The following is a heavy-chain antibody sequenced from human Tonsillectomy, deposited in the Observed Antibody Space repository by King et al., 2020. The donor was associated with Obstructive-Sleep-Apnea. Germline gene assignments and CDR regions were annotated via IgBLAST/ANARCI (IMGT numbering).Heavy chain of an antibody. CDR3: AKDMAGDYDSSGYGKGYGYGLDV. D-gene: IGHD3-22*01. Sequence: VQLVESGGGLVQPGRSLRLSCAGPGFTFDDYAMHWVRQVPGKGLEWVSVICWKSVTIGNADTVKGRFTTTRDNAKNSLHLQMNSLRAEDTAVYYCAKDMAGDYDSSGYGKGYGYGLDVWGQGTTVTVSS. CDR1: GFTFDDYA. CDR2: ICWKSVTI. J-gene: IGHJ6*02. V-gene: IGHV3-9*01.